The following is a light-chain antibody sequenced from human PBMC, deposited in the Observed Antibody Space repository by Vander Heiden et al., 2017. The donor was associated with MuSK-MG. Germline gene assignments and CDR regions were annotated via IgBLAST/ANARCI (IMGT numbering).Light chain of an antibody. CDR1: QDITNS. J-gene: IGKJ4*01. Sequence: DIQMTQSPSSLSASVGDRVTITCQASQDITNSLNWYQQKPGRAPKLLIYDASTLEAGVPSRFRGSGSGTDFTFTISSLQPEDIATYYCQQYDNLLSLTFGGGTKVEIK. V-gene: IGKV1-33*01. CDR3: QQYDNLLSLT. CDR2: DAS.